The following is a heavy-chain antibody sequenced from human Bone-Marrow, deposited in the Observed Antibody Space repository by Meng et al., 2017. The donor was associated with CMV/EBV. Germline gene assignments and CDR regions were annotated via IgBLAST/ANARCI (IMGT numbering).Heavy chain of an antibody. J-gene: IGHJ6*02. D-gene: IGHD2/OR15-2a*01. CDR3: AKQAIAGGYFYYGMDV. Sequence: GESLKISCAASGFTLSSYAMIWVRQTPGKGLEWVSFISSRSTYIYYAESVKGRFTVSRDNARNSLYLQMNSLKAEDTAVYYCAKQAIAGGYFYYGMDVWGQGTTVTVSS. CDR2: ISSRSTYI. V-gene: IGHV3-21*06. CDR1: GFTLSSYA.